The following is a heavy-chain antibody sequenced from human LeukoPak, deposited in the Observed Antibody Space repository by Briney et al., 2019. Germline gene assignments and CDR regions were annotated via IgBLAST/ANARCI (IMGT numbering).Heavy chain of an antibody. CDR2: INPSGGST. D-gene: IGHD2-2*01. J-gene: IGHJ5*02. CDR1: GYTFTNYY. V-gene: IGHV1-46*01. Sequence: GASVKISCKASGYTFTNYYMHWVRQTPGQGLEWLGLINPSGGSTSYAQKFQGRVTMTRDMPTSTVYMELSSLRSEDTAVYYCARGGNIVVVPAVMIHPDPWGQGTLVTVSS. CDR3: ARGGNIVVVPAVMIHPDP.